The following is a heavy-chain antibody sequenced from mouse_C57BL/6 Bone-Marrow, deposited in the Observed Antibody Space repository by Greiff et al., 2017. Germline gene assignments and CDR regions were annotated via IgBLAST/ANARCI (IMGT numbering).Heavy chain of an antibody. J-gene: IGHJ1*03. Sequence: QVQLQQPGAELVMPGASVKLSCKASGYTFTSYRMHWVKQRPGQGLEWIGEIDPSDSYTNSNQKFKGKSTLTVDKSSSTAYMQLSSLTSEDSAVYYGAGSSHYWYFDVWGTGTTGTVSS. CDR2: IDPSDSYT. CDR3: AGSSHYWYFDV. D-gene: IGHD1-1*01. CDR1: GYTFTSYR. V-gene: IGHV1-69*01.